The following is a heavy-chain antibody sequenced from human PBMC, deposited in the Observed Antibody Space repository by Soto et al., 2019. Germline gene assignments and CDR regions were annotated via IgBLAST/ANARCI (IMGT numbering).Heavy chain of an antibody. Sequence: QVHLQESGPGLVKPSETLSLTCTVSGGSISSYYWSWIRQPPGKGLEWIGYIYYTGTTTYNPSITSRVNIYVDSSKHQFSLHLTAVSAADTAVYYCESLGGFYQSLDSWGQGTLVTVSS. D-gene: IGHD3-22*01. CDR1: GGSISSYY. V-gene: IGHV4-59*08. CDR2: IYYTGTT. CDR3: ESLGGFYQSLDS. J-gene: IGHJ5*01.